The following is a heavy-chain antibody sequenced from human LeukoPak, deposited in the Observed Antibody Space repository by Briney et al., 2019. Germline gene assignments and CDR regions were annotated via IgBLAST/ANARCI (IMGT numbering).Heavy chain of an antibody. CDR2: ISYDGSNK. CDR3: ARESDLRYFDWLLARTLAY. Sequence: PGRSLRLSCAASGFTFSSYGMHWVRQAPGKGLEWVAVISYDGSNKYYADSVKGRFTISRDNSKNTLYLQMNSLRAEDTAVYYCARESDLRYFDWLLARTLAYWGQGTLVTVSS. V-gene: IGHV3-30*03. D-gene: IGHD3-9*01. CDR1: GFTFSSYG. J-gene: IGHJ4*02.